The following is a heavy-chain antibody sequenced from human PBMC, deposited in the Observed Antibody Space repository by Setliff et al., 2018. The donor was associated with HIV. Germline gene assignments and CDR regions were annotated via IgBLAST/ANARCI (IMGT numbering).Heavy chain of an antibody. D-gene: IGHD6-6*01. Sequence: GGSLRLSCATSGFAFSDYDFHWVRQVTGEGLEWVSAIGTGGKTYYADSEKGRFTISRENAKNSLYLQMNNVRAGDTAVYYCTRELNGHTSSHYYFGLDVWGQGTTVTVSS. V-gene: IGHV3-13*01. CDR3: TRELNGHTSSHYYFGLDV. J-gene: IGHJ6*02. CDR2: IGTGGKT. CDR1: GFAFSDYD.